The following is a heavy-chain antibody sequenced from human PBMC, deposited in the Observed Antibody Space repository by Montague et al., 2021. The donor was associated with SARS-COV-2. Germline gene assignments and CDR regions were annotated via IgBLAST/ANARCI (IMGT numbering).Heavy chain of an antibody. J-gene: IGHJ3*01. D-gene: IGHD6-19*01. V-gene: IGHV4-31*03. CDR1: GGSITATDYY. CDR3: ARDSPGWVGRAFDV. Sequence: SQTLSLTCTVSGGSITATDYYWSWVRQVPGKGLDWIGDIYFSGSTHYNPSLASRLTMSVDTSKNQFSLSVTSVTDADTAVYFCARDSPGWVGRAFDVWGHGTLVTVSS. CDR2: IYFSGST.